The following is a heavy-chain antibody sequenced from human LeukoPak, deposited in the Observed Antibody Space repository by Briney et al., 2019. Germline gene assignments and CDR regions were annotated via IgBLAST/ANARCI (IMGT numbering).Heavy chain of an antibody. D-gene: IGHD1-26*01. CDR2: INHSGST. V-gene: IGHV4-34*01. CDR1: GGSFSGYY. Sequence: SETLSLTCAVYGGSFSGYYWSWIRQPPGKGLEWIGEINHSGSTNYNPSLKSRVAISVDTSKNQFSLKLSSVTAADTAVYYCAREYGSFDYWGQGTLVTVSS. J-gene: IGHJ4*02. CDR3: AREYGSFDY.